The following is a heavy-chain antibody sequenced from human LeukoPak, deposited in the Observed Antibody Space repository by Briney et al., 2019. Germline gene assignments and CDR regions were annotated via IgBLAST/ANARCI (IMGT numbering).Heavy chain of an antibody. D-gene: IGHD5-18*01. CDR3: ASRYRDSYGSYYFDY. CDR2: IYYSGST. CDR1: GGSISSYY. Sequence: PSETLSLTCTVSGGSISSYYWSWIRQPPGKGLEWIGYIYYSGSTNYNPSLKSRVTISVDTSKNQFSLKLSSVTAADTAVYYCASRYRDSYGSYYFDYWGQGTLVTVPS. V-gene: IGHV4-59*01. J-gene: IGHJ4*02.